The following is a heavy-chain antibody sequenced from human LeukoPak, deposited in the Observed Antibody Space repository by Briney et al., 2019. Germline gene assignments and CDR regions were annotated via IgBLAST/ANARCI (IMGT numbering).Heavy chain of an antibody. CDR2: IRSKAYGGTT. CDR3: TSRLEYYDFWSGYETFDY. V-gene: IGHV3-49*04. CDR1: GFTFGDYA. Sequence: GGSLRLSCTASGFTFGDYAMSWVRQAPGKGLEWVGFIRSKAYGGTTEYAASVKGRFTISRDDSKSIAYLQMNSLKTEDTAVYYCTSRLEYYDFWSGYETFDYWGQGTLVTVSS. D-gene: IGHD3-3*01. J-gene: IGHJ4*02.